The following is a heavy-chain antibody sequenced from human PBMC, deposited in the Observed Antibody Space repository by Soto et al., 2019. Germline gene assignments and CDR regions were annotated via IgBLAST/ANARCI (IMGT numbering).Heavy chain of an antibody. D-gene: IGHD3-22*01. Sequence: ASVKVSCKVSGYTLTELSMHWVRQAPGKGLEWMGGFDPEDGETIYAQKFQGRVTMTEDTSTDTAYMELSSLRSEDTAVYYCATTSTYYDSSGYPMPYFDYWGQGTLVTVSS. J-gene: IGHJ4*02. V-gene: IGHV1-24*01. CDR3: ATTSTYYDSSGYPMPYFDY. CDR1: GYTLTELS. CDR2: FDPEDGET.